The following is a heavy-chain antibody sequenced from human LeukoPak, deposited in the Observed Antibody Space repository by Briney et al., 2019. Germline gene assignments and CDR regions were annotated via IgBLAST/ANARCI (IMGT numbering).Heavy chain of an antibody. Sequence: SGPTLVSPTQTLTLTCTFSGFSLSTSGVGVGWIRQPPGKALEWLALIYWDDDKRYSPSLKYRLTITKDTSKNQVVLTMTSMDPVDTATYYCAHSYYDTSGYHYNWFDPWGQGTLVTVSS. CDR3: AHSYYDTSGYHYNWFDP. J-gene: IGHJ5*02. V-gene: IGHV2-5*02. CDR2: IYWDDDK. CDR1: GFSLSTSGVG. D-gene: IGHD3-22*01.